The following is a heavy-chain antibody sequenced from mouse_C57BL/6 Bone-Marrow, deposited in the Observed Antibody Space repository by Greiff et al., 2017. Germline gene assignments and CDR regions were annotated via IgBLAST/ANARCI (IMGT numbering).Heavy chain of an antibody. Sequence: DVKLVESGGGLVQPGESLKLSCESNEYEFPSHDMSWVRKTPEKRLELVAAINSDGGSTYYPDTMERRFIISRDNTKKTLYLQMSSLRSEDTALYYCARYGNYYYAMDYWGQGTSVTVSS. CDR3: ARYGNYYYAMDY. V-gene: IGHV5-2*01. D-gene: IGHD2-1*01. CDR2: INSDGGST. CDR1: EYEFPSHD. J-gene: IGHJ4*01.